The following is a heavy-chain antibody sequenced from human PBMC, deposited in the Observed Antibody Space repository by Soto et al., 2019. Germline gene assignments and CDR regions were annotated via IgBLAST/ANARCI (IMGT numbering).Heavy chain of an antibody. CDR3: AREGSLGLDV. CDR2: INGDGASL. J-gene: IGHJ6*02. Sequence: EVRLEEAGGGFVQPGGSLRVSCSGSGFIFSSFWMHWVRQGPGKGLEWVSRINGDGASLAYADSVKGRFSIPRDNVKNTLHLQMNSLGADDTAVYFSAREGSLGLDVWGRGTTVTVSS. D-gene: IGHD3-10*01. CDR1: GFIFSSFW. V-gene: IGHV3-74*03.